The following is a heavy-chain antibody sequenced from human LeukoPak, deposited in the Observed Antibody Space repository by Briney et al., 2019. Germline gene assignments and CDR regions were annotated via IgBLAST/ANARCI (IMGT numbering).Heavy chain of an antibody. Sequence: ASVKVSCKSSGYTFTGYNMQWLRQAPGQGLEWMGWISPNSGGTNYAQKFQGRVTMTRDTSISTAYMELSRLRSDDTAVYYCARDGHFDYWGQGTLVTVSS. CDR1: GYTFTGYN. CDR3: ARDGHFDY. J-gene: IGHJ4*02. CDR2: ISPNSGGT. V-gene: IGHV1-2*02.